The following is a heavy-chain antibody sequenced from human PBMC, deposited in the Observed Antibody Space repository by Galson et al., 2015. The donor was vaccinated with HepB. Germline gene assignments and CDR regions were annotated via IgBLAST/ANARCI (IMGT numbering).Heavy chain of an antibody. D-gene: IGHD5-12*01. Sequence: CAISGDSVSTNIVAWNWIRQSPSSGLEWLGRTYYRSTWYNDYAVSVQSRITINPDTSRNQFSLQLNSVTPEDTGVYYCTRVRHLARGMDVWGQGTTVTVSS. J-gene: IGHJ6*02. CDR1: GDSVSTNIVA. CDR2: TYYRSTWYN. CDR3: TRVRHLARGMDV. V-gene: IGHV6-1*01.